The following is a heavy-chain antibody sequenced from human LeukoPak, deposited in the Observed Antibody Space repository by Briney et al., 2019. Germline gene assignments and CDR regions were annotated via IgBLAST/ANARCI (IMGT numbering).Heavy chain of an antibody. D-gene: IGHD3-22*01. CDR2: IYSGGST. Sequence: PGGSLRLSCADSGFTVSSNYMSWVRQAPGKGLEWVSIIYSGGSTYYADSVKGRFTISRDNSKNTLYLQMNSLRAEDTAVYYCAKDDLDYYDSSGYYPEAFDYWGQGTLVTVSS. CDR3: AKDDLDYYDSSGYYPEAFDY. J-gene: IGHJ4*02. V-gene: IGHV3-53*01. CDR1: GFTVSSNY.